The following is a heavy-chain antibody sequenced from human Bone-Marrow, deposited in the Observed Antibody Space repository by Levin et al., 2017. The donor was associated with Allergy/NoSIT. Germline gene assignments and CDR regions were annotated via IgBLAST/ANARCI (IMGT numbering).Heavy chain of an antibody. J-gene: IGHJ4*02. CDR1: DFTFKTFY. Sequence: GGSLRLSCAASDFTFKTFYMNWVRQAPGEGLEWVAYISSSTRITFYADSVKGRFTISRDNAKNSLYLQMNSLRAEDTAVYYCARQLGNFWSGYNYFDYWGQGTLVTVSS. V-gene: IGHV3-48*04. CDR3: ARQLGNFWSGYNYFDY. CDR2: ISSSTRIT. D-gene: IGHD3-3*01.